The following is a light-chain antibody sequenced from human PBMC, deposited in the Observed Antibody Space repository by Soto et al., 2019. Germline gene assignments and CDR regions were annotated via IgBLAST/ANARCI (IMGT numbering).Light chain of an antibody. CDR2: EVT. Sequence: QSALTQPPSASGSPGQSFTISCTGTSSDVGAYNYVSWYQQHAGKAPKLVIYEVTKRPSGFPDRFSGSKSANTASLTVSGLQAEDEADYYCSSFASSNTWVFGGGTQLTVL. CDR3: SSFASSNTWV. J-gene: IGLJ3*02. CDR1: SSDVGAYNY. V-gene: IGLV2-8*01.